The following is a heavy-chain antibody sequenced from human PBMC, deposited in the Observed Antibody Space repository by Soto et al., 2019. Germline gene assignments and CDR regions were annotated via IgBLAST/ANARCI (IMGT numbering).Heavy chain of an antibody. CDR3: ARDPYGDYILRWFEP. D-gene: IGHD4-17*01. CDR1: GFTCSSYA. CDR2: ISYDGRNK. Sequence: QVQLVESGGGVVQPGRSVRLSCAASGFTCSSYAMHWVRQAPGKGLEWVAFISYDGRNKYYADSVKGRFTISRDNSKTTLYLQMNSLRAEDTAVYYCARDPYGDYILRWFEPWGQGTLVTVSS. V-gene: IGHV3-30*04. J-gene: IGHJ5*02.